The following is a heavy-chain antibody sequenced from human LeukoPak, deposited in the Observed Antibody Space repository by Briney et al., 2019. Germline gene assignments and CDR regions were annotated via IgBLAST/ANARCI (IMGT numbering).Heavy chain of an antibody. V-gene: IGHV3-15*01. D-gene: IGHD2-8*01. CDR3: TTDEWA. CDR2: IKSKTNGGTT. Sequence: GGSLRLSCAASGFTFSTAWMSWVRQAPGKGLEWVGHIKSKTNGGTTDYAAPVRGRFTTSRDDSTNTLYLQMSSLMTEDTAVYYCTTDEWAWGQGTLVTVSS. J-gene: IGHJ5*02. CDR1: GFTFSTAW.